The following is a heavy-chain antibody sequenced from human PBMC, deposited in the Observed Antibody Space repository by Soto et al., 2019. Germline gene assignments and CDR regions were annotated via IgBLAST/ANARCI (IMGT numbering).Heavy chain of an antibody. V-gene: IGHV4-59*01. D-gene: IGHD5-12*01. CDR2: VYYSGRT. Sequence: SETLSLTCSVLGGSLSSYYLSWIRQPPGKGLEWIGYVYYSGRTNYSPSLKSRVTISVDTSKNQFSLKLDSVTPADTAAYYCARVEGDGYNYNNWFDPWGRGTLVTVYS. J-gene: IGHJ5*02. CDR3: ARVEGDGYNYNNWFDP. CDR1: GGSLSSYY.